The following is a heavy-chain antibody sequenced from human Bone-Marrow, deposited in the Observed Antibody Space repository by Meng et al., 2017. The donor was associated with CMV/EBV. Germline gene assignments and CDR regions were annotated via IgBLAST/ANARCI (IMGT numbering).Heavy chain of an antibody. CDR3: TRDGDWVLFDS. V-gene: IGHV3-74*01. D-gene: IGHD2-21*02. CDR2: ISHDGTIT. J-gene: IGHJ4*02. Sequence: EVQLVESGGGLGQPGESLRLSCSTSGFTFSAYVMHWVRQVPGKGLLWVSRISHDGTITSYADSVKGRFTVSRDNAKNTLYMEMNSLTVEDTAVYYCTRDGDWVLFDSWGQGTLVTVSS. CDR1: GFTFSAYV.